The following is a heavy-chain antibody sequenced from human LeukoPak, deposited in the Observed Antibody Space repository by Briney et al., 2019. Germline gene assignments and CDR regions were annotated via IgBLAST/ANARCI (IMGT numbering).Heavy chain of an antibody. CDR3: ANLITVTGNDY. CDR1: GFTFSSYA. J-gene: IGHJ4*02. CDR2: ISGSGGST. D-gene: IGHD4-17*01. Sequence: GGTLRLSCAASGFTFSSYAMSWVRQAPGKGLEWVSAISGSGGSTYYADSVKGRLTISRDNSKNTLYLQMNSLRAEDTAVYYCANLITVTGNDYWGQGTLVTVSS. V-gene: IGHV3-23*01.